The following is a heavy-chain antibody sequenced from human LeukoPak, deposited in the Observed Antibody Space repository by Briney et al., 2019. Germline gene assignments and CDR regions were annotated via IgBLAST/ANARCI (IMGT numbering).Heavy chain of an antibody. D-gene: IGHD2-2*01. CDR2: IYYSGST. V-gene: IGHV4-38-2*02. Sequence: NASETLSLTCTVSGYSISSSYYWGWIRQPPGKGLEWIGSIYYSGSTFYNPSLKSRVTISVDTSKNQFSLKLSSVTAADTAVYYCARGSVVPAAMYYYYYMDVWGKGTTVTVSS. J-gene: IGHJ6*03. CDR3: ARGSVVPAAMYYYYYMDV. CDR1: GYSISSSYY.